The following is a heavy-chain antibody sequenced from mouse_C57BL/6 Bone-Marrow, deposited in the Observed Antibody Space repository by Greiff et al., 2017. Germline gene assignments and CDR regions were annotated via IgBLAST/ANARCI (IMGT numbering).Heavy chain of an antibody. CDR2: IYWDDDK. CDR1: GFSLSTSGMG. Sequence: QVTLKVCGPGILQSSQTLSLTCSFSGFSLSTSGMGVSWIRQPSGKGLEWLAHIYWDDDKRYNPSLKSRLTSSKDTSRNQVFLKITSVDTADTATYYCARRAEDDVPWYFDVWGTGTTVTVSS. J-gene: IGHJ1*03. CDR3: ARRAEDDVPWYFDV. V-gene: IGHV8-12*01.